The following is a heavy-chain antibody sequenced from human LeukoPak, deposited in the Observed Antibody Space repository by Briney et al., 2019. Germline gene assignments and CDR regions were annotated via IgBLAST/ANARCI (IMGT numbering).Heavy chain of an antibody. CDR3: ARRDISSGWSFDY. J-gene: IGHJ4*02. CDR2: IHTSGST. CDR1: GGSISNYH. V-gene: IGHV4-4*07. Sequence: RASETLSLTCTVSGGSISNYHWSWIRQPAGKGLEWIGQIHTSGSTNYNPPLKSRVTMSIDTPENQLSLTIRSVTAADTAVYYCARRDISSGWSFDYWGQGTLVTVSS. D-gene: IGHD6-19*01.